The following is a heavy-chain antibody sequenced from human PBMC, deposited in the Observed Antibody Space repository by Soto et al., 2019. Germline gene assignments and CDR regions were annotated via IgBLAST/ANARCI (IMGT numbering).Heavy chain of an antibody. CDR2: IYTSGTT. CDR1: GGSITVYY. D-gene: IGHD3-16*01. V-gene: IGHV4-4*07. Sequence: QVQLQESGPGLVKPSETLSLTCTVSGGSITVYYLNWIRQPAGKGLEWIGHIYTSGTTNYNPSFKSRVTMSLDTSQNQFSLRLTSVTAADTAVYYCVREGGDNWFDPWGQGTLVTVSS. CDR3: VREGGDNWFDP. J-gene: IGHJ5*02.